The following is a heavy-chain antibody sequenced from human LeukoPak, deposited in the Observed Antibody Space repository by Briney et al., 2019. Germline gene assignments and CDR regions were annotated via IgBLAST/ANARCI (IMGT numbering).Heavy chain of an antibody. CDR2: INYSGST. V-gene: IGHV4-34*01. CDR3: ARLSGSGWYMV. J-gene: IGHJ4*02. CDR1: GGSFSGYY. Sequence: PSETLSLTCAVYGGSFSGYYWSWIRQPPGKGLEWIGEINYSGSTNYIPSLKSRVTISVDTSKNQFSLKLSSVTAADTAVYYCARLSGSGWYMVWGQGTLVTVSS. D-gene: IGHD6-19*01.